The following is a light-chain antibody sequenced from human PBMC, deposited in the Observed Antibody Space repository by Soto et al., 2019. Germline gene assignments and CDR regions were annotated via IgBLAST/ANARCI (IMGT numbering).Light chain of an antibody. V-gene: IGLV1-51*01. Sequence: QSVLTQPPSVSAAAGQKVTISCFGSDSNIGINYVSWFQQLPGTAPKLLIFDTQKRPSGIPDRFSGSKSGTSATLDITGLQTGDEADYYCGAWDDTLNAVVFGGGTKLTVL. CDR3: GAWDDTLNAVV. CDR1: DSNIGINY. CDR2: DTQ. J-gene: IGLJ2*01.